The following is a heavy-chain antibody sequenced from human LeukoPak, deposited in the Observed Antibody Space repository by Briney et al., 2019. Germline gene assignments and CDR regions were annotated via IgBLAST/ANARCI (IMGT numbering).Heavy chain of an antibody. V-gene: IGHV3-48*01. CDR1: GFTFNAFG. J-gene: IGHJ4*02. CDR2: IGTTSGAI. D-gene: IGHD5-12*01. Sequence: GGSLRLSCAASGFTFNAFGMNWVRQAPGKGLEWVSYIGTTSGAIYYADSVKGRFTISRDSAKNSLYLQMNSLRAEDTAVYYCAREEGYDLFDYWGQGTLVTVSS. CDR3: AREEGYDLFDY.